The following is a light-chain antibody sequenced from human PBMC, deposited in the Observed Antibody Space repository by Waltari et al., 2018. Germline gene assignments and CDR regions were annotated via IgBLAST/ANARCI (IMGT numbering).Light chain of an antibody. CDR1: YLGEEF. Sequence: SSELTQPPSVSVSPGQTASITCSGDYLGEEFDFWYQQKSGQSPVLAIYEDTKRPSGVRGRFSGSTSGNTATLTIRGTQALDEADYYCQSWDSKNVVFGGGTKLNVL. CDR2: EDT. CDR3: QSWDSKNVV. J-gene: IGLJ2*01. V-gene: IGLV3-1*01.